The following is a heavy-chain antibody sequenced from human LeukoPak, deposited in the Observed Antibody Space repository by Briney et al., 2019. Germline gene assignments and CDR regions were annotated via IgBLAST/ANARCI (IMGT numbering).Heavy chain of an antibody. CDR2: IIPIFGTA. Sequence: GASVKVSCKASGYTFTGYYMHWVRQAPGQGLEWMGGIIPIFGTANYAQKFQGRVTITTDESTSTAYMELSSLRSEDTAVYYCARHSDYYDSSGPFQHWGQGTLVTVSS. CDR3: ARHSDYYDSSGPFQH. J-gene: IGHJ1*01. V-gene: IGHV1-69*05. D-gene: IGHD3-22*01. CDR1: GYTFTGYY.